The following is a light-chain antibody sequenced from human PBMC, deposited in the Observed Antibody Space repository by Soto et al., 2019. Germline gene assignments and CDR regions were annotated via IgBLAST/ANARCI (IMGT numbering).Light chain of an antibody. Sequence: QSALAQPASVSGSRGQSITISCTGTSSDVGRYNYVSWFQQHPGKVPKLIIYDVSNWPSGVSDRFSGSTSGNTASLTISGLQPEDEADYSCSSFTSSSTFVFGTGTKLTVL. CDR1: SSDVGRYNY. J-gene: IGLJ1*01. CDR3: SSFTSSSTFV. CDR2: DVS. V-gene: IGLV2-14*03.